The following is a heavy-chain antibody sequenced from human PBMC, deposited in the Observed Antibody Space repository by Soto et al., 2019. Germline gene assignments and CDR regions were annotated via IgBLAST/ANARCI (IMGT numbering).Heavy chain of an antibody. CDR1: GFTFTRYS. V-gene: IGHV3-21*06. J-gene: IGHJ4*02. Sequence: PGGSLRLSCAASGFTFTRYSMNWVRQAPGKGLEWVSSISSTTNYIYYGDSMKGRSTISRDNAKNSLYLEMNSLRAEDTAVYYCARESEDLTSNFDYWGQGTLVTAPQ. CDR3: ARESEDLTSNFDY. CDR2: ISSTTNYI.